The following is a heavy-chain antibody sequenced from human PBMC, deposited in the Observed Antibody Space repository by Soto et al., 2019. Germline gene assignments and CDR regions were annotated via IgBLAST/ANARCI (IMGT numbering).Heavy chain of an antibody. Sequence: SETLSLTCAVSGVSISIPNWWAWVRQAPGKGLEWIGEIDHSGTTNYNPSLNSRVTISLDRSKNQFSLRLSSVAAADTAVYFCARGKFYAFGIWGQGTMVTVSS. CDR1: GVSISIPNW. CDR2: IDHSGTT. V-gene: IGHV4-4*02. CDR3: ARGKFYAFGI. J-gene: IGHJ3*02.